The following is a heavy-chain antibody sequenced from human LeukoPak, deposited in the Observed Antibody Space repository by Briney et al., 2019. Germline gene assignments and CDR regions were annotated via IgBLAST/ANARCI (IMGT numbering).Heavy chain of an antibody. CDR1: GFIFNDYA. J-gene: IGHJ3*02. CDR2: ISWNSGNI. V-gene: IGHV3-9*01. CDR3: AKPRVLSPGVFDM. Sequence: SLRLSCAASGFIFNDYAMHWARQAPGKGLEWVSGISWNSGNIAYGDSVKGRFIISRDNAKNSLYLQMNRLRPEDTALYYCAKPRVLSPGVFDMWGQGTMVTVSS. D-gene: IGHD2-8*01.